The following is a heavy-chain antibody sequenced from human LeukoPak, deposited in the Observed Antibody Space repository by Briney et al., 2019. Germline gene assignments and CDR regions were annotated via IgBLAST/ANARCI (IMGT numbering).Heavy chain of an antibody. CDR2: INHSGST. D-gene: IGHD4-11*01. V-gene: IGHV4-34*01. CDR3: ARGNVWDYRRYYYYMDV. J-gene: IGHJ6*03. Sequence: SETLSLTCAVYGGSFSGYYWSWIRQPPGKGLEWIGEINHSGSTNYNPSLKSRVTISVDTSKNQFSLKLNSVTAADTAIYYCARGNVWDYRRYYYYMDVWGKGTTVTVSS. CDR1: GGSFSGYY.